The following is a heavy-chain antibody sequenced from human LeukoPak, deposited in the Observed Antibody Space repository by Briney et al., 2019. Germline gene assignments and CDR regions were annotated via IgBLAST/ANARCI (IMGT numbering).Heavy chain of an antibody. CDR2: IIPIFGTA. J-gene: IGHJ4*02. D-gene: IGHD4-17*01. V-gene: IGHV1-69*13. CDR3: ARHGLWTTVTTLYY. CDR1: GYTFTSYA. Sequence: SVKVSCKAFGYTFTSYAISWVRQAPGQGLEWMGGIIPIFGTANYAQKFQGRVTITADESTSTAYMELSSLRSEDTAVYYCARHGLWTTVTTLYYWGQGTLVTVSS.